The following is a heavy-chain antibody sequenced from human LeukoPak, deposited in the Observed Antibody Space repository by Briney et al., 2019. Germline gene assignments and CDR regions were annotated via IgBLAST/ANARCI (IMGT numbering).Heavy chain of an antibody. CDR2: IYYSGST. D-gene: IGHD3-3*01. CDR1: GGSISSSSYY. Sequence: PSETLSLTCTVSGGSISSSSYYWGWIRQPPGKGLEWIGSIYYSGSTYYNPSLKSRVTISVDTSKNQFSLKLSSVTAADTAVYYCARTTTTDGVFAFDYWGQGTLVTVSS. J-gene: IGHJ4*02. V-gene: IGHV4-39*01. CDR3: ARTTTTDGVFAFDY.